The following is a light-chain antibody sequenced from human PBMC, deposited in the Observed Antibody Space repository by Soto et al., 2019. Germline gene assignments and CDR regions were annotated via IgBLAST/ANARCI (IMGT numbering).Light chain of an antibody. V-gene: IGLV2-14*03. Sequence: QSALTQPASVSGSPGQSITISCTGTSSDVGAYNYVSWYQQHPGKAPKVLMFDVSNRPSGISNRFYGSKSGNTASLTISGRQAEDESDYYCSSYTVSNTRVFGGLTKLTVL. CDR1: SSDVGAYNY. CDR2: DVS. J-gene: IGLJ3*02. CDR3: SSYTVSNTRV.